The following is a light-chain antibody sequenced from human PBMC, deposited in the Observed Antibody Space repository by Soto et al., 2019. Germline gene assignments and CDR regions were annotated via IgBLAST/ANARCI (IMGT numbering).Light chain of an antibody. CDR2: GAS. CDR1: QSVSNN. J-gene: IGKJ3*01. CDR3: QQYNNWPPIFT. V-gene: IGKV3-15*01. Sequence: EMVMTQSPATLSVSPGERATLSCRASQSVSNNLAWYQQKPGQAPRLLIYGASTRATGIPARFSGSGSGTEFTLTISSLQSEDFAVYYCQQYNNWPPIFTFGPGTKVDI.